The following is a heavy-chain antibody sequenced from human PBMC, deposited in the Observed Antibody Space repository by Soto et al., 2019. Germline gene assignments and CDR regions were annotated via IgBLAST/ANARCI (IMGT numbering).Heavy chain of an antibody. Sequence: SETLSLTCTVSGGSISSSSYYWGWIRQPPGKGLEWIVSIYYSGSTYYNPSLKSRVTISVDTSKNQFSLKLSSVTAADTAVYYCARHKIVVVVAATGWFDPWGQGTLVT. CDR2: IYYSGST. CDR3: ARHKIVVVVAATGWFDP. V-gene: IGHV4-39*01. CDR1: GGSISSSSYY. J-gene: IGHJ5*02. D-gene: IGHD2-15*01.